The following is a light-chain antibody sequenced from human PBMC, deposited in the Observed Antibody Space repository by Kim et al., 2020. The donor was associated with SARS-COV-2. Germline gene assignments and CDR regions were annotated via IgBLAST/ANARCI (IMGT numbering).Light chain of an antibody. Sequence: LSPGERATLSCRASQSVSTYLAWYQHKPGQAPRLLIYDAFNRATGIPARFSGSGSGTDFTRTISSLEPEDFAVYYCQHRGNWPLTFGGGTKVDIK. CDR3: QHRGNWPLT. CDR2: DAF. CDR1: QSVSTY. V-gene: IGKV3-11*01. J-gene: IGKJ4*01.